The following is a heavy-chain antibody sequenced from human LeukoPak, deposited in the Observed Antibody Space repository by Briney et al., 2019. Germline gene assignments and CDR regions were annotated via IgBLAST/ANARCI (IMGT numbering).Heavy chain of an antibody. V-gene: IGHV1-24*01. Sequence: GASVKVSCKVSGYTLTELSMHWVRQAPGKGLEWMGGFDPEDGKTIYAQKFQGRVTMTEDTSTDTAYMELSSLRSEDTAVYYCARGLSRFHSSSWMYWGQGTLVTVSS. D-gene: IGHD6-13*01. CDR1: GYTLTELS. CDR2: FDPEDGKT. J-gene: IGHJ4*02. CDR3: ARGLSRFHSSSWMY.